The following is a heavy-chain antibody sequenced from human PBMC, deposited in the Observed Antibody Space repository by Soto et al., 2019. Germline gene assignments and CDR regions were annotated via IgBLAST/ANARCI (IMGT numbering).Heavy chain of an antibody. J-gene: IGHJ5*02. D-gene: IGHD3-3*01. CDR3: AKESYDFWSGYNWFDP. V-gene: IGHV3-23*01. CDR1: GFTFSSYA. Sequence: PGGSLRLSCAASGFTFSSYAMSWVRQAPGKGLEWVSAISGSGGSTYYADSVKGRFTISRDNSKNTLYLQMNSLRAEDTAVYYCAKESYDFWSGYNWFDPWGQGTLVTVSS. CDR2: ISGSGGST.